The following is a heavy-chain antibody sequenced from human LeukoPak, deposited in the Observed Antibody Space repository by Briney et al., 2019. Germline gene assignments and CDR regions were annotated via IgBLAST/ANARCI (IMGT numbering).Heavy chain of an antibody. Sequence: PGRSLRLSCAASGFTFSHNAIHWVRQAPGKGLEWVAAILYDVSNQFFADSVKGRFTISRDNSKNTLYLQLNRLRSEDTAVYYCARDGGEMATIQDWGQGTLVTVSS. CDR3: ARDGGEMATIQD. J-gene: IGHJ4*02. CDR2: ILYDVSNQ. D-gene: IGHD5-24*01. CDR1: GFTFSHNA. V-gene: IGHV3-30*04.